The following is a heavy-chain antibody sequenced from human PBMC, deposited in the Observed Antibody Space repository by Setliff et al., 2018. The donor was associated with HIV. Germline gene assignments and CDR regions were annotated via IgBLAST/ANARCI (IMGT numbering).Heavy chain of an antibody. V-gene: IGHV3-53*01. CDR2: IYSSGST. CDR1: GFTVTGSD. CDR3: ARRPVMGEAI. D-gene: IGHD3-16*01. Sequence: GGSLRLSCVGSGFTVTGSDMSWVRQAPGKGLEWVSLIYSSGSTHYADSVKGRFTMSRDSSKNTVYLQMDTLRAEDTAVYYCARRPVMGEAIWGQGTMVTVS. J-gene: IGHJ3*02.